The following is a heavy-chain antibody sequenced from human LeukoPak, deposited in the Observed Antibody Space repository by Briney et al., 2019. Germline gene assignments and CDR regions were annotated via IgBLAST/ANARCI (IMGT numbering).Heavy chain of an antibody. V-gene: IGHV6-1*01. Sequence: SQALSLTCAISGDSVSINIASWNWIRQAPSRGLEWLGRTYYRSKWYHDYAVSVESRIPINPNTSKNQFSPQLNSVTPEDTAVYYCARDVAVAGIVDYWGQGTLVTVSS. J-gene: IGHJ4*02. CDR2: TYYRSKWYH. CDR1: GDSVSINIAS. CDR3: ARDVAVAGIVDY. D-gene: IGHD6-19*01.